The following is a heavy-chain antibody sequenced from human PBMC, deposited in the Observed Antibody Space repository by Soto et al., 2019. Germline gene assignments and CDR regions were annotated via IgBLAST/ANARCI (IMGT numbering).Heavy chain of an antibody. CDR2: IYPGDSDT. Sequence: GESLKISCKGSGYSFTSYWIGWVRQMPGKGLEWMGIIYPGDSDTRYSPSFQGQVTISADKSISTAYLQWSSLKASDTAMYYCARHALRGLPPSYYYYGMDVWGQGTTATVSS. CDR3: ARHALRGLPPSYYYYGMDV. V-gene: IGHV5-51*01. J-gene: IGHJ6*02. CDR1: GYSFTSYW. D-gene: IGHD4-17*01.